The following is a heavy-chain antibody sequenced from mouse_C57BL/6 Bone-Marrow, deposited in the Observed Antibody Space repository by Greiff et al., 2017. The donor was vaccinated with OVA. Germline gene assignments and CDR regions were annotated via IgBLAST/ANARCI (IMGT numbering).Heavy chain of an antibody. D-gene: IGHD2-4*01. V-gene: IGHV1-64*01. CDR2: IHPNSGST. Sequence: QVQLQQPGAELVKPGASVKLSCKASGYTFTSYWMHWVKQRPGQGLEWIGMIHPNSGSTNYNEKFKSKATLTVDKSSSTAYMQLSSLTSEDSAVYYCARRGSIYYDYDPFDYWGQGTTLTVSS. CDR1: GYTFTSYW. CDR3: ARRGSIYYDYDPFDY. J-gene: IGHJ2*01.